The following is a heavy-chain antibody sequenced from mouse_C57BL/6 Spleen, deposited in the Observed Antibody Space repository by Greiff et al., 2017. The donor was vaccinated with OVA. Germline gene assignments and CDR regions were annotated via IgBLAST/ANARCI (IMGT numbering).Heavy chain of an antibody. CDR3: AGGWDGFDY. D-gene: IGHD4-1*01. J-gene: IGHJ2*01. V-gene: IGHV3-6*01. Sequence: EVKLMESGPGLVKPSQSLSLTCSVTGYSITSGYYWNWIRQFPGNKLEWMGYISYDGSNNYNPSLKNRISITRDTSKNQFFLKLNSVTTEDTATYYCAGGWDGFDYWGQGTTLTVSS. CDR2: ISYDGSN. CDR1: GYSITSGYY.